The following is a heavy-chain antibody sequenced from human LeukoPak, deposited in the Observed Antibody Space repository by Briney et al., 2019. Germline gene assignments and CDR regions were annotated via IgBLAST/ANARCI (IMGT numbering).Heavy chain of an antibody. CDR1: GGSISSYY. D-gene: IGHD3-9*01. V-gene: IGHV4-4*07. J-gene: IGHJ4*02. CDR2: IYTSGST. Sequence: PSETLSLTCTVSGGSISSYYWSWIRQPAGKGLEWIGRIYTSGSTNYNPSLKSRVTMSVDTSKNQFSLKLSSVTAADTAVYYCARDPPDILTGYYPFDYWGQGTLVTVSS. CDR3: ARDPPDILTGYYPFDY.